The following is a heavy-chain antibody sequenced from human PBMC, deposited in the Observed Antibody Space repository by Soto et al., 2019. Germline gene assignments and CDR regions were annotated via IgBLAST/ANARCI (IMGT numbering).Heavy chain of an antibody. CDR3: TRAKWLPLPGDS. V-gene: IGHV3-49*03. CDR2: ITSKAYGGTT. CDR1: GFTFGDYA. D-gene: IGHD5-12*01. J-gene: IGHJ4*02. Sequence: PXGSLRLSCSTSGFTFGDYAMIWFRKAPGKGLEWVTFITSKAYGGTTEYAASVKGRFTISRDDSKSIAYVQMDRMKTEDTAVYYCTRAKWLPLPGDSWGRGTLVTVSS.